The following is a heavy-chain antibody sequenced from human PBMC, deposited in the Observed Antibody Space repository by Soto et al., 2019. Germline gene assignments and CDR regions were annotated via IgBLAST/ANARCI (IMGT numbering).Heavy chain of an antibody. J-gene: IGHJ4*02. V-gene: IGHV3-15*01. CDR2: IKSKTDGGTK. Sequence: GGSLRLSCAASGFTFSNAWMSWVRQAPGKGLEWVGRIKSKTDGGTKDYAAPVKGRFTISRDDSKNTLYLQMNSLKTEDTAVYYCTTQLTYDFWSGYYRAFDYWGQGTLVTVSS. D-gene: IGHD3-3*01. CDR1: GFTFSNAW. CDR3: TTQLTYDFWSGYYRAFDY.